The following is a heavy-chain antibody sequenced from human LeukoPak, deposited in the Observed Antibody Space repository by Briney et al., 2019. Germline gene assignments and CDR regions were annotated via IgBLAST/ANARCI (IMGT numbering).Heavy chain of an antibody. Sequence: GGSLRLSCAASGFTFSSYWMHWVRQAPGKGLVWVSRINSDGSSTSYADSVKGRFTISRDNAKNTLYLQMNSLRAEDTAVYYCASDPAAENRFDPWGQGTLVTVSS. J-gene: IGHJ5*02. V-gene: IGHV3-74*01. CDR2: INSDGSST. CDR1: GFTFSSYW. D-gene: IGHD6-13*01. CDR3: ASDPAAENRFDP.